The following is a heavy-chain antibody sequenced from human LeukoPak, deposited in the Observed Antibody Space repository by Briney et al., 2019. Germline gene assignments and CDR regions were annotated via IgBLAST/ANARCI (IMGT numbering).Heavy chain of an antibody. Sequence: SVKVSCKASGGTFSSYAISWVRQAPGQGLEWMGGIIPIFGTANYAQKFQGRVTITTDESTSTAYMELSSLRSEDTAVYYCARDTAARLRQPGYYFDYWGQGTLVTVSS. CDR2: IIPIFGTA. D-gene: IGHD6-6*01. V-gene: IGHV1-69*05. J-gene: IGHJ4*02. CDR1: GGTFSSYA. CDR3: ARDTAARLRQPGYYFDY.